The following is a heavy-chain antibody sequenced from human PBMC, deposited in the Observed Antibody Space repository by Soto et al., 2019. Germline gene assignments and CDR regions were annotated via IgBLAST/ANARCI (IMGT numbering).Heavy chain of an antibody. Sequence: QVQLQESGPGLVKPSQTLSLTCTVSGGSISSGGYYWRWIRQHPGKGLEWIGYIYYSGSTYYNPSLKSRVTIAAATSKNQFSLKLSSVTAADTDVYYCARAASGDFDYWGQGTLVPVSS. V-gene: IGHV4-31*03. CDR1: GGSISSGGYY. D-gene: IGHD4-17*01. CDR3: ARAASGDFDY. CDR2: IYYSGST. J-gene: IGHJ4*02.